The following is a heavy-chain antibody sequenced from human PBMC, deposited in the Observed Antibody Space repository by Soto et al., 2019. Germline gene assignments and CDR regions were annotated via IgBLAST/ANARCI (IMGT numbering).Heavy chain of an antibody. CDR3: ARVRGGGHFDD. CDR2: IYYSGST. Sequence: PSETLSLTCTVSGGSISSGGYYWSWIRQHPGKGLEWIGYIYYSGSTYYNPSLKSRVTISVDTSKNQFSLKLSSVAAADTAVYYCARVRGGGHFDDWGQGTLVTVSS. D-gene: IGHD1-26*01. CDR1: GGSISSGGYY. V-gene: IGHV4-31*03. J-gene: IGHJ4*02.